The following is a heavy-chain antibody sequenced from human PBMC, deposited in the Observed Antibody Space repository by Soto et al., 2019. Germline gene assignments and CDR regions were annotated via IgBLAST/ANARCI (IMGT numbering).Heavy chain of an antibody. CDR3: ARGGIVGTTSYYYYGMDV. Sequence: QVQLQESGPGLVKPSQTLSLTCTVSGGSISSGGYYWSWIRQHPGKGLEWIGYIYYSGRTYYNPSLKSRVTISVDTSKNQLSLKLSSVTAADTAVYYCARGGIVGTTSYYYYGMDVWGQGTTVTVSS. J-gene: IGHJ6*02. V-gene: IGHV4-31*03. D-gene: IGHD1-26*01. CDR2: IYYSGRT. CDR1: GGSISSGGYY.